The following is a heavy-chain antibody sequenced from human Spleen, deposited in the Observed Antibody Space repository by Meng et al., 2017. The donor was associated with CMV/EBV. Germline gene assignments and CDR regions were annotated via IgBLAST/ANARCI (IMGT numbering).Heavy chain of an antibody. J-gene: IGHJ5*02. V-gene: IGHV6-1*01. D-gene: IGHD1-26*01. Sequence: GRRVVSDSATWSWIRQSPWKGFEWMGKTYYRSMRIKDYAVTVRSRMTVDPDTSKYHLTLQLASVAPEDTDDYFCVRRVNHNSYYDPWGQGILVTVSS. CDR1: GRRVVSDSAT. CDR3: VRRVNHNSYYDP. CDR2: TYYRSMRIK.